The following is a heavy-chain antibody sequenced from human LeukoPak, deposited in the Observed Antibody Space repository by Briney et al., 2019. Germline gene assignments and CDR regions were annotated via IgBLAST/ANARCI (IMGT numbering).Heavy chain of an antibody. D-gene: IGHD3-16*02. Sequence: PSETLSLTCAVYGGSFSGYYWSWIRQPPGKGLEWIGEINHSGSTNYNPSLKSRVTISVDTSKNQFSLKLSSVTAADTAVYYCARAGYDYVWGSYRYASYYFDYWGQGTLVTLSS. J-gene: IGHJ4*02. CDR1: GGSFSGYY. V-gene: IGHV4-34*01. CDR3: ARAGYDYVWGSYRYASYYFDY. CDR2: INHSGST.